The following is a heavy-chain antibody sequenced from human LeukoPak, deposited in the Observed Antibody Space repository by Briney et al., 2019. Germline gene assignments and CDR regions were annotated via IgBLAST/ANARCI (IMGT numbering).Heavy chain of an antibody. CDR1: GGSISSYY. D-gene: IGHD1-7*01. CDR2: IYTSGST. Sequence: PSEILSLTCTVSGGSISSYYWSWIRQPPGKGLEWIGRIYTSGSTNYNPSLKSRVTMSVDTSKNQFSLKLSSVTAADTAVYYCARDRITGTTGAFDIWGQGTMVTVSS. J-gene: IGHJ3*02. V-gene: IGHV4-4*07. CDR3: ARDRITGTTGAFDI.